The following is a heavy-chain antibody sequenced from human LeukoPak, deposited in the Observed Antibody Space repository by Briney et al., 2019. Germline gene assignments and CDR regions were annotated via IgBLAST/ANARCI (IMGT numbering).Heavy chain of an antibody. CDR2: INAYNGNT. Sequence: ASVKVSYKTSGYTFTYYVISWVRQAPGQGLEWMGWINAYNGNTNDAQKFQGRVIMTTDTSTSTAYMELRSLRSDDTAVYYCARGEKPYDYWGQGTLVSVSS. D-gene: IGHD1-26*01. V-gene: IGHV1-18*01. CDR3: ARGEKPYDY. CDR1: GYTFTYYV. J-gene: IGHJ4*02.